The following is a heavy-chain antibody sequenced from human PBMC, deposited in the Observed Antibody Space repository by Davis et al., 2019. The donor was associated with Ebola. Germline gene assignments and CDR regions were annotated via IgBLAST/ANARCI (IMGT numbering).Heavy chain of an antibody. D-gene: IGHD6-6*01. CDR1: GYTFTSYY. J-gene: IGHJ4*02. CDR3: AKSEQLVLPDY. V-gene: IGHV1-46*01. CDR2: INPSGGST. Sequence: ASVKVSCKASGYTFTSYYMHWVRQAPRQGLEWMGIINPSGGSTSYAQKFQGRVTMTRDTSTSTVYMELSSLRSEDTAVYYCAKSEQLVLPDYWGQGTLVTVSS.